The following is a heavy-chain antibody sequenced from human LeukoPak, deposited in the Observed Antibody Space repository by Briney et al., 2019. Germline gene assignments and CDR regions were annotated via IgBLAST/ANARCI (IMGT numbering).Heavy chain of an antibody. CDR1: GFTFSTYT. D-gene: IGHD3-9*01. J-gene: IGHJ3*02. Sequence: GGSLRLSCAASGFTFSTYTMNWVRQAPGKGLEWVSSISSRSSYIYYADSVKGRFTISRDNAKNSLYLQMNSLRAEDTAVYYCARGETYYDILSQLDAFDIWGQGTMVTVSS. V-gene: IGHV3-21*01. CDR3: ARGETYYDILSQLDAFDI. CDR2: ISSRSSYI.